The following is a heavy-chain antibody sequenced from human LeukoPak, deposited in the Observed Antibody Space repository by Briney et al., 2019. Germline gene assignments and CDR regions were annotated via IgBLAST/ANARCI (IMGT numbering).Heavy chain of an antibody. CDR1: GGSISGRY. Sequence: SETLSLTCAVSGGSISGRYWSWIRQPPGKGLEWIANWRYDGSPNYTPSLESRATMSLDTSKNQFSLRLTSVTAADTAVYYCVVTQKWLAFDYWGQGILVTVSS. D-gene: IGHD6-19*01. CDR3: VVTQKWLAFDY. J-gene: IGHJ4*02. CDR2: WRYDGSP. V-gene: IGHV4-59*08.